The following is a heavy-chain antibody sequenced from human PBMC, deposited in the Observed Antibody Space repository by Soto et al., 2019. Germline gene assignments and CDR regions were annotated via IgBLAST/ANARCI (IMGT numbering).Heavy chain of an antibody. CDR2: IHYSGSI. CDR3: AREDDGGDRDYYGLDV. J-gene: IGHJ6*02. V-gene: IGHV4-30-4*01. Sequence: QVQLQESGPGLVRPSQTLSLTCTVSGGSISTDHYHWTWIRQAPGKGLEWIGYIHYSGSIQFNPSLPSRVSMSVDTVKNLFSLRLSSVTAADTAVYFCAREDDGGDRDYYGLDVWGQGTTVTVSS. D-gene: IGHD2-21*02. CDR1: GGSISTDHYH.